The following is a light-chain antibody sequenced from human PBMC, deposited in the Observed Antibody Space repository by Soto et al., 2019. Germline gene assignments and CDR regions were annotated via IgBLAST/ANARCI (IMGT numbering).Light chain of an antibody. J-gene: IGLJ1*01. Sequence: SYEVTQPPSVSVAPGQTARITCGGNNIGNKRVHWYQQKPGQAPVLVVYDDSDRPSGIPERFSGSNSGNTATLSISRVEAGDEADYYCQVWDSNSVYVFGTGTKVTAL. CDR2: DDS. CDR1: NIGNKR. V-gene: IGLV3-21*02. CDR3: QVWDSNSVYV.